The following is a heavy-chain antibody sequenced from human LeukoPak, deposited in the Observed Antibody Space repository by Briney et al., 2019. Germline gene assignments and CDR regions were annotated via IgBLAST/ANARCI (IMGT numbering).Heavy chain of an antibody. V-gene: IGHV3-23*01. J-gene: IGHJ3*02. CDR3: VRIRAAAAEGAFDI. CDR1: GFTFSSYA. Sequence: GGSLRLSCAASGFTFSSYAMSWVRQAPGKGLEWVSAISGSGGSTYYADSVKGRFTLSRDNAKNSLYLQMNSLRADDSAVYYCVRIRAAAAEGAFDIWGQGTMVTVSS. CDR2: ISGSGGST. D-gene: IGHD6-25*01.